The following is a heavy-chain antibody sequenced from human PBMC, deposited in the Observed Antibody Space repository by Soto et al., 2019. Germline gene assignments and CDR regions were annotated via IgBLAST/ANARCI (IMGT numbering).Heavy chain of an antibody. Sequence: EVHLVESGGGLVLPGGSLRLSCEASGFTFSNYWMTWVRQAPGKGLEWVANIRQYGGEKYYVDSVKGRFTISRDNAKTSRYLQMNSLRVEDTAIYYCARDADCTNGVCYTPIRPFDFWGQGTLVTVSS. J-gene: IGHJ4*02. CDR3: ARDADCTNGVCYTPIRPFDF. CDR1: GFTFSNYW. CDR2: IRQYGGEK. D-gene: IGHD2-8*01. V-gene: IGHV3-7*01.